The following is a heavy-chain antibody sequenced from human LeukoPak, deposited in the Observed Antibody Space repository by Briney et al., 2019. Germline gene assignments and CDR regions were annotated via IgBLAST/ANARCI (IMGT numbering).Heavy chain of an antibody. J-gene: IGHJ2*01. CDR3: ARDSRMRTPRYFDL. CDR2: IIPIFGTA. D-gene: IGHD2-8*01. CDR1: GGTFSSYA. Sequence: ASVKVSCKASGGTFSSYAISWVRQAPGQGLEWMGGIIPIFGTANYAQKLQGRVTMTTDTSTSTAYMELRSLRSDDTAVYYCARDSRMRTPRYFDLWGRGTLVTVSS. V-gene: IGHV1-69*05.